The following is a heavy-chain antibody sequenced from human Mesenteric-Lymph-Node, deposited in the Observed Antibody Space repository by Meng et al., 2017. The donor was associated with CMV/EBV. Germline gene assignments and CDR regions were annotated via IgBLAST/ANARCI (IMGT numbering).Heavy chain of an antibody. CDR1: GGSFSGYY. CDR3: ARGPRRGDRKHPSTSGPGRAFDI. CDR2: INHSGST. V-gene: IGHV4-34*01. Sequence: SETLSLTCAVYGGSFSGYYWSWIRQPPGKGLEWIGEINHSGSTNYNPSLKSRVTISVDTSKNQFSLKLSSVTAADTAVYYCARGPRRGDRKHPSTSGPGRAFDIWGQGTMVTVSS. J-gene: IGHJ3*02. D-gene: IGHD1-14*01.